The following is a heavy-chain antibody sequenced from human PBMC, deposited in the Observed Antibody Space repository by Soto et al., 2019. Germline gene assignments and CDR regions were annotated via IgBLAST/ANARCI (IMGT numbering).Heavy chain of an antibody. CDR2: INAGNGNT. V-gene: IGHV1-3*01. CDR1: GYTFTSYA. CDR3: ARGGPSQRQLGS. D-gene: IGHD6-13*01. J-gene: IGHJ4*02. Sequence: ASVKVSCKASGYTFTSYAMHWVRQAPGQRLEWMGWINAGNGNTKYSQKFQGRVTITRDTSASTAYMELSSLRSEDTAVYYCARGGPSQRQLGSCGQGTLGTVFS.